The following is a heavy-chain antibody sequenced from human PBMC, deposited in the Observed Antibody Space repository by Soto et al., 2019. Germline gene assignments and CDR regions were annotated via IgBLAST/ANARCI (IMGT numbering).Heavy chain of an antibody. V-gene: IGHV3-11*01. CDR3: GGGYDFWSGYYKWEGAKD. CDR2: ISSSGSTI. CDR1: GFTFSDYY. D-gene: IGHD3-3*01. J-gene: IGHJ6*04. Sequence: QVQLVESGGGLVKPGGSLRLSCAASGFTFSDYYMSWIRQAPGKGLEWVSYISSSGSTIYYADSVKGRFTISRDNAKNSLYLQMNSLRAEDTAVYYWGGGYDFWSGYYKWEGAKDWGKGTTVTVSS.